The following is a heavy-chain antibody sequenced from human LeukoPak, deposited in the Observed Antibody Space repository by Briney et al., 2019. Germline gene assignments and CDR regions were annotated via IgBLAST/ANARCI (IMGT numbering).Heavy chain of an antibody. CDR2: IKPDGSKK. V-gene: IGHV3-7*04. Sequence: GGSLRLSCVASGFTFSNTWINWVRQAPERGLEWVANIKPDGSKKYYVDSVKGRFTISRDNAKNTLYLQMNSLRAEDTAVYYCARRLIAVAFNFDYWGQGALVTVSS. D-gene: IGHD6-19*01. CDR1: GFTFSNTW. CDR3: ARRLIAVAFNFDY. J-gene: IGHJ4*02.